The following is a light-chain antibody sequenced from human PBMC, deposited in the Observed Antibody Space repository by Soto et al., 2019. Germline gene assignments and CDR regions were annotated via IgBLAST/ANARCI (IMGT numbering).Light chain of an antibody. CDR2: WAS. CDR1: QSVLYSSNNKNY. Sequence: DIVMTQSPDSLAVSLGERATINCKSSQSVLYSSNNKNYLAWYQQKPGQPPKLLIYWASTRESGVPDRFSGSWSRTDFTLTISCLQAEDVAVYYCQQYYSTPRTFGQGTKVEIK. J-gene: IGKJ1*01. CDR3: QQYYSTPRT. V-gene: IGKV4-1*01.